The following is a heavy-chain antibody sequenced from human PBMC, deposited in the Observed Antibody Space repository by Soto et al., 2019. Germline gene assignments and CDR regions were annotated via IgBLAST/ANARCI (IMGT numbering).Heavy chain of an antibody. CDR1: GFSLRTVGVG. CDR3: AHSGVNFWIGTSYNLDV. J-gene: IGHJ6*02. D-gene: IGHD3-3*01. V-gene: IGHV2-5*02. CDR2: IYWDDDK. Sequence: QITLKESGPTLVKPTQTLTLTCTFSGFSLRTVGVGVGWFRQPPGKALEWLAHIYWDDDKRYTPSLETRLTITKDTSKNLVVPTMTDMDPVYTATYYCAHSGVNFWIGTSYNLDVWGQGTTVSVSS.